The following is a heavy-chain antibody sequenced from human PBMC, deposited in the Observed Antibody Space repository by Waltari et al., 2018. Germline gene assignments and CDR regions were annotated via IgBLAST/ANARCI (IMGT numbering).Heavy chain of an antibody. J-gene: IGHJ4*02. CDR2: IYHSGST. CDR3: AREPTMVVTNGAFDY. V-gene: IGHV4-38-2*02. CDR1: GYSISSGYY. Sequence: QVQLQESGPGLVKPSETLSLTCTVSGYSISSGYYWGWIRQPPGKGLEWIGSIYHSGSTTYNPSLKRRVTISVDTSKNQFSLKLSSVTAADTAVYYCAREPTMVVTNGAFDYWGQGTLVTVSS. D-gene: IGHD2-15*01.